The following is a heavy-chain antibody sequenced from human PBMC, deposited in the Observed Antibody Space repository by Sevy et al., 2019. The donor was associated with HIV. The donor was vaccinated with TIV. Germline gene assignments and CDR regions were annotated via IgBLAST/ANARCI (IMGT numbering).Heavy chain of an antibody. V-gene: IGHV3-74*01. CDR1: GFTFSSYW. J-gene: IGHJ6*03. D-gene: IGHD2-2*01. CDR3: ARDRIVVVSAASPWYYYYMDV. Sequence: GGSLRLSCAASGFTFSSYWMHWVRQAPGKGLVWVSRINSDGSSTSYADSVKGRFTISRDNAKNTLYLQMNSLRAEDTAVYYCARDRIVVVSAASPWYYYYMDVWGKGTTVTVSS. CDR2: INSDGSST.